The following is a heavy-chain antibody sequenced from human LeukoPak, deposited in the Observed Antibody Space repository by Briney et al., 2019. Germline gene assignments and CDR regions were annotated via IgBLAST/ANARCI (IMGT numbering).Heavy chain of an antibody. CDR2: INPSGGST. Sequence: ASVKVSCKASGYTFTSYYMHWVRQAPGQGLEWMGIINPSGGSTSYAQKFQGRVTMTRDTSISTAYMELSRLRSDDTAVYYCARETGSSGWYGGYFDYWGQGTLVTVSS. CDR1: GYTFTSYY. J-gene: IGHJ4*02. D-gene: IGHD6-19*01. CDR3: ARETGSSGWYGGYFDY. V-gene: IGHV1-46*01.